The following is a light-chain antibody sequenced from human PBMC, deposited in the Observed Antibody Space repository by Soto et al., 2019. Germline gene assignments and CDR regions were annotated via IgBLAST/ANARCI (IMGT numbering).Light chain of an antibody. J-gene: IGKJ4*01. CDR3: QQYNNWPLP. V-gene: IGKV3-15*01. CDR1: QSVSSN. CDR2: GAS. Sequence: EIVMTQSPATLSVSPGERATLSCRASQSVSSNLAWYQQKPGQAPRLLIYGASTRATGIPARFSGSGSGTEFTLTISSLQSEDFAVYYCQQYNNWPLPFGGGT.